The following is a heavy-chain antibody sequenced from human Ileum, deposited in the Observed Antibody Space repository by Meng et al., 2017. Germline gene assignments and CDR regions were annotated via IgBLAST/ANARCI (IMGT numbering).Heavy chain of an antibody. V-gene: IGHV1-8*01. J-gene: IGHJ5*02. CDR3: ARGTYYSGWEEGDWFDP. Sequence: QVQLVQSGAEVKKPGASVKVSCRSCGYSFPSYAINWVRQATGQGLEWMGSINPNTGATNYAEKFQGRLTMTRATSISTIYMELTSLKFEDTAVYFCARGTYYSGWEEGDWFDPWGQGTLVTVSS. D-gene: IGHD6-19*01. CDR1: GYSFPSYA. CDR2: INPNTGAT.